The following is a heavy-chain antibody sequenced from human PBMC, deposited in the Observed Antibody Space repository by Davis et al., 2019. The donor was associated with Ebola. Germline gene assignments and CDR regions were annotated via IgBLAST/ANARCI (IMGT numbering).Heavy chain of an antibody. J-gene: IGHJ4*02. V-gene: IGHV3-73*01. D-gene: IGHD3-22*01. CDR1: GFTFSGPA. CDR2: IRSKANSYAT. Sequence: GESLKISCAASGFTFSGPAMHWVRQASGKGLEWVGRIRSKANSYATAYAASVQGRFTISRDDSKNTAYLQMNSLKTEATAVYYCTLTYDSTDYWGKGTLVTVSS. CDR3: TLTYDSTDY.